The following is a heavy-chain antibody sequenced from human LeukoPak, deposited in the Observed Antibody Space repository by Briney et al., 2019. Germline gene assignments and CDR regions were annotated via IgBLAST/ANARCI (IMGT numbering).Heavy chain of an antibody. CDR3: ASEPGGVTNFFDY. J-gene: IGHJ4*02. CDR1: GGSISSSSYY. D-gene: IGHD2-21*02. CDR2: IYYSGST. V-gene: IGHV4-39*01. Sequence: SETLSLTCTVSGGSISSSSYYWGWIRQPPGKGLEWIGSIYYSGSTYYNPSLKSRVTISVDTSKNQFSLKLSSVTAADTAVYYCASEPGGVTNFFDYWGQGTLVTVSS.